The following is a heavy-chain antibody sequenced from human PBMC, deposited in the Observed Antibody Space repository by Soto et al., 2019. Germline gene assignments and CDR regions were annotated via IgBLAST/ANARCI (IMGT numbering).Heavy chain of an antibody. D-gene: IGHD2-2*01. V-gene: IGHV7-4-1*01. CDR1: GYTFTSYA. Sequence: AASVKVSCKASGYTFTSYAMNWVRQAPGQGLEWMGWINTNTGNPTYAQGFTGRFVFSLDTSVSTAYLQICSLKAEDTAVYYCARDYQLPTIKYYYYYYGMDVWGQGTTVTVSS. CDR2: INTNTGNP. J-gene: IGHJ6*02. CDR3: ARDYQLPTIKYYYYYYGMDV.